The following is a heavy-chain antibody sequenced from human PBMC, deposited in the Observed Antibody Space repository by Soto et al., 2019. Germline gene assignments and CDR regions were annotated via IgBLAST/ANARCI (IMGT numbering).Heavy chain of an antibody. J-gene: IGHJ4*02. Sequence: GASVKVSCKASGYTFTSYYMQWVRQAPGQGLEWMGIINPSDGSATYAQKFQGRVAMTRDTSTTTVYMEVSSLRSEDTAVYYCARGWGIQLWLTYWGQGTLVSVSA. CDR3: ARGWGIQLWLTY. CDR2: INPSDGSA. D-gene: IGHD5-18*01. CDR1: GYTFTSYY. V-gene: IGHV1-46*01.